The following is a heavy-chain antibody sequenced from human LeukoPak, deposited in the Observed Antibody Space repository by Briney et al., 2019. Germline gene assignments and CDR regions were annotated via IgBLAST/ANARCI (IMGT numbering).Heavy chain of an antibody. Sequence: GESLKISCKGSGYPFDTYWIGWVRQTPGKGLEWMGIINPLDSDTRYSPSFQGQVTFSADKSISTAYLQWSSLEASDTAMYYCGRAVYSSGWAYYFDYWGQGTLVTVSS. J-gene: IGHJ4*02. CDR1: GYPFDTYW. D-gene: IGHD6-19*01. CDR2: INPLDSDT. V-gene: IGHV5-51*01. CDR3: GRAVYSSGWAYYFDY.